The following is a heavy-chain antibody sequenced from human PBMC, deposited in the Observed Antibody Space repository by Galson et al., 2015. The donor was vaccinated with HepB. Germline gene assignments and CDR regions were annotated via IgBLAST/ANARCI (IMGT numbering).Heavy chain of an antibody. V-gene: IGHV4-39*07. Sequence: LSLTCSVSGDSISGSMYFWDRIRQPPGKGLEWIGSIHYSGSTYFNPSLKSRVTISVDTSKNHFSLKLSSVTAADSAVYYCARGTSVYCTRATCYREGSFDYWGQGTLVTVSS. D-gene: IGHD2-2*01. J-gene: IGHJ4*02. CDR1: GDSISGSMYF. CDR3: ARGTSVYCTRATCYREGSFDY. CDR2: IHYSGST.